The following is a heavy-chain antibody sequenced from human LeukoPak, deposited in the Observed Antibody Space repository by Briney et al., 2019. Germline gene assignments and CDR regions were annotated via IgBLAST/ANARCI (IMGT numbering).Heavy chain of an antibody. J-gene: IGHJ4*02. V-gene: IGHV4-34*01. CDR2: VNHSGST. Sequence: SETLSLTCAVYGGSFSGYYWSWIRQPPGKGLEWIGEVNHSGSTNYNPSLKSRVTISVDTSKNQFSLKLSFVTAADTAVFHCARGRGAVAGYFDYWGQGALVTVSS. CDR3: ARGRGAVAGYFDY. D-gene: IGHD6-19*01. CDR1: GGSFSGYY.